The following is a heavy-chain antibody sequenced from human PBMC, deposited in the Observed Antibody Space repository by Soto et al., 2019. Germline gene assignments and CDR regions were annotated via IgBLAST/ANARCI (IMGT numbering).Heavy chain of an antibody. Sequence: QVQLQESGPGLVKPSGTLSLTCAVSGGSISSSNWWSWVRQPPGKGLEWIGEIYHSGSTNYNPSLKSRVTISVDKSTNQFSLKLNSVTAADTAVYYCAGSYCSGGSCYSVSGWFDPWGQGTLVTVSS. CDR1: GGSISSSNW. CDR2: IYHSGST. CDR3: AGSYCSGGSCYSVSGWFDP. J-gene: IGHJ5*02. V-gene: IGHV4-4*02. D-gene: IGHD2-15*01.